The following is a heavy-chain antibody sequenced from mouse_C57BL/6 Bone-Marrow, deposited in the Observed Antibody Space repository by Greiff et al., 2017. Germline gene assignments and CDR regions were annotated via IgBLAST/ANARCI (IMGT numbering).Heavy chain of an antibody. J-gene: IGHJ2*01. D-gene: IGHD1-1*01. CDR1: GYSFTGYY. CDR3: ARSPLITTVVGRDY. CDR2: INPSTGGT. V-gene: IGHV1-42*01. Sequence: VHVKQSGPELVKPGASVKISCKASGYSFTGYYMNWVKQSPEKSLEWIGEINPSTGGTTYNQKFKAKATLTVDKSSSTAYMQLKSLTSEDSAVYYCARSPLITTVVGRDYWGQGTTLTVSS.